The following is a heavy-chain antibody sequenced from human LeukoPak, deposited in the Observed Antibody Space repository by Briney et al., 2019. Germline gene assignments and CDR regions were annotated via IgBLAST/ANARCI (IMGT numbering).Heavy chain of an antibody. CDR3: ARHGDNWNDVHWFDP. Sequence: PGGSLPVSIERSGRIFTRYWISWARQLHGKDLEWMGRIDPSDSYTNYSPSFQGHVTISADKSISTAYLQWSSLKASDTAMYYCARHGDNWNDVHWFDPWGQGTLVTVSS. CDR2: IDPSDSYT. CDR1: GRIFTRYW. V-gene: IGHV5-10-1*01. J-gene: IGHJ5*02. D-gene: IGHD1-1*01.